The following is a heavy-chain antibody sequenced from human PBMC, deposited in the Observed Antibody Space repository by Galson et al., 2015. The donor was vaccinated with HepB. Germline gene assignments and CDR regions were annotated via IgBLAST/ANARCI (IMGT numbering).Heavy chain of an antibody. CDR3: ARIAPYDSSGFYFDY. CDR2: IDWDGDK. Sequence: PALVKPTQTLTLTCTFSGFSLSTNGMCVSWIRQPPGKALEWLALIDWDGDKYYSTSLKTRLTISKDTSKNQVVLTLTNMDPVDTATYYCARIAPYDSSGFYFDYWGQRTLVTVSS. D-gene: IGHD3-22*01. CDR1: GFSLSTNGMC. V-gene: IGHV2-70*13. J-gene: IGHJ4*02.